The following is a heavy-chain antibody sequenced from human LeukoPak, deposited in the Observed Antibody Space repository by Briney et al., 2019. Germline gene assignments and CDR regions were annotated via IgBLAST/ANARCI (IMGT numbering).Heavy chain of an antibody. Sequence: PGGSLRLSCAASGFTFSSYEMSWVRQAPGKGLEWVSYISSTGSTIYYADSAKGRFTISRDNAKNSLYLQMNSLRAEDTAVYYCTRENYYDSSAHFDYWGQGTLVTVSS. J-gene: IGHJ4*02. CDR1: GFTFSSYE. CDR3: TRENYYDSSAHFDY. CDR2: ISSTGSTI. D-gene: IGHD3-22*01. V-gene: IGHV3-48*03.